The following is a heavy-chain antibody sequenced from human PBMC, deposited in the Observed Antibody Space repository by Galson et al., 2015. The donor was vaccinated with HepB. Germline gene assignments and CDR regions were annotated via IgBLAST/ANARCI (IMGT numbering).Heavy chain of an antibody. CDR3: ARDGSAMAYFDY. D-gene: IGHD2-2*03. J-gene: IGHJ4*02. V-gene: IGHV3-21*01. Sequence: SLRLSCAASGFTFSSYSMNWVRQAPGKGLEWVSSISSSSSYIYYADSVKGRFTISRDNAKNSLYLQMNSLRAEDTAVYYCARDGSAMAYFDYWGQGTLVTVSS. CDR2: ISSSSSYI. CDR1: GFTFSSYS.